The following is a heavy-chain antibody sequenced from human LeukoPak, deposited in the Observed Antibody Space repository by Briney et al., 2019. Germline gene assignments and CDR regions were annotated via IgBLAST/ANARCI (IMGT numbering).Heavy chain of an antibody. CDR3: VRDCSSASLSSGCYYAMDV. V-gene: IGHV3-7*03. D-gene: IGHD2-2*01. Sequence: GGSLRLSCAASGFTFNDYWMTWVRQAPGKGLEWVAHIKQDGSEEYYVDSLKGRFTISRDNAKNSLFLQMNSLRAEDTAAYYCVRDCSSASLSSGCYYAMDVWGKGTTVTVSS. CDR2: IKQDGSEE. J-gene: IGHJ6*04. CDR1: GFTFNDYW.